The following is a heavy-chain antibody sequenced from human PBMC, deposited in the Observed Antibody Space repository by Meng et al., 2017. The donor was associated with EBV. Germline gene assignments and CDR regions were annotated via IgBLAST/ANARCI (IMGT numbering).Heavy chain of an antibody. CDR3: ASESGRGFTPDY. CDR1: GGTFRSDA. Sequence: VQLLQSGAEVKKSGSSVKVACRTSGGTFRSDAVSWGRQAPGQGLEWMGGLIPMVGAPHYAQKFQGRVTIIADESTSTHSMELNSLRSEDTAMYYCASESGRGFTPDYWGQGTLVTVSS. D-gene: IGHD3-10*01. CDR2: LIPMVGAP. J-gene: IGHJ4*02. V-gene: IGHV1-69*01.